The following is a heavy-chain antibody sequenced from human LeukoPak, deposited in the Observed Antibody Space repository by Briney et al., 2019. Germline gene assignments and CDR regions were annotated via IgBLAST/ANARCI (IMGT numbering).Heavy chain of an antibody. CDR2: IKQDGSEK. Sequence: PGGSLRLSCAASGFTFSSYCMSWVRQAPGKGLEWVANIKQDGSEKYYVDSVKGRFTISRDNAKNSLYLQMNSLRAEDTAVYYCARARDYWGQGTLVTVSS. CDR3: ARARDY. J-gene: IGHJ4*02. CDR1: GFTFSSYC. V-gene: IGHV3-7*01.